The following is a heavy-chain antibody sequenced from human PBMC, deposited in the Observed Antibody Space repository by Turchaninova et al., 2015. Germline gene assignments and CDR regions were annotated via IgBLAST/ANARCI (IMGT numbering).Heavy chain of an antibody. J-gene: IGHJ4*02. V-gene: IGHV6-1*01. CDR1: GDSVSSSSAA. D-gene: IGHD1-26*01. CDR2: TYYRSRWYN. CDR3: ARGGTYFKGFEF. Sequence: GDSVSSSSAAWNWIRQSPSKGLEWLGRTYYRSRWYNDYALSVKNRITIKSNTTQKQFSLRLNSVTPEYTAVYYCARGGTYFKGFEFWGQGALVTVSS.